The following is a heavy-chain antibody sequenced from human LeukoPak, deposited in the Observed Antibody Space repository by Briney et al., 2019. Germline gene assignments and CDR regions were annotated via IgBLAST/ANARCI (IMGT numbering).Heavy chain of an antibody. CDR1: GCTFSSYA. V-gene: IGHV1-69*01. CDR3: ARDGSWYYYGMDV. J-gene: IGHJ6*02. Sequence: GSSVKVSFKASGCTFSSYAISWVRQAPGQGLEWMGGIIPIFSTANYAQKFQGRVTITADESTSTAYMELSSLRSEDTAVYYCARDGSWYYYGMDVWGQGTTVTVS. CDR2: IIPIFSTA. D-gene: IGHD6-13*01.